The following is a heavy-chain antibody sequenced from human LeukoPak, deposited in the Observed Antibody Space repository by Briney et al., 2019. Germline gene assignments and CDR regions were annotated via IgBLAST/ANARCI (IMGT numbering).Heavy chain of an antibody. D-gene: IGHD1-7*01. J-gene: IGHJ5*02. Sequence: ASVKVSCKASGYTFTTYDITWVRQAPGQGLEWMGWISAYNGKTNYAQKLQGRVIMTTDTSTSTAYMELRSLRSDDTAVYYCARAAVRITGTTIDPWGQGTLVTVSS. V-gene: IGHV1-18*01. CDR1: GYTFTTYD. CDR3: ARAAVRITGTTIDP. CDR2: ISAYNGKT.